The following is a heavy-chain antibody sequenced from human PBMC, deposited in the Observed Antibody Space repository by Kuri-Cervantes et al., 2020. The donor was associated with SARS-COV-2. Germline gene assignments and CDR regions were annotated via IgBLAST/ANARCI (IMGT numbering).Heavy chain of an antibody. CDR3: ARQGTTYLDS. CDR1: GYTFSSRS. J-gene: IGHJ4*02. V-gene: IGHV1-18*01. Sequence: ASVKVSCKASGYTFSSRSFTWVRQVPGQGLEWVGYISTYNGNANYAQNFQGRVTMTTDTPTKAGHMELRRLQPDDTAIYYCARQGTTYLDSWGQGTLVTVSS. CDR2: ISTYNGNA. D-gene: IGHD1-14*01.